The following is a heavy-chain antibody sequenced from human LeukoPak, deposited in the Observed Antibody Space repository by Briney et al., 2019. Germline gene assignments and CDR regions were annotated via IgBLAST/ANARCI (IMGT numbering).Heavy chain of an antibody. J-gene: IGHJ6*03. D-gene: IGHD1-26*01. Sequence: GGSLRLSCAASRFTLSGYWMSWVRQAPGKGLEWVANICRDGSEKYYADSVKGRFTISRDNAKNSLYLQMNSLGVDDTAVYYCARGGSGRKYYYMDVWGKGTTVTVSS. CDR2: ICRDGSEK. CDR1: RFTLSGYW. V-gene: IGHV3-7*04. CDR3: ARGGSGRKYYYMDV.